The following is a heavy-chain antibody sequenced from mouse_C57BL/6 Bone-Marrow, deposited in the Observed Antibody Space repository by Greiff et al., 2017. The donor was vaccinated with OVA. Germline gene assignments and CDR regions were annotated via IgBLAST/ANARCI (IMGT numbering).Heavy chain of an antibody. CDR1: GYTFTSYW. D-gene: IGHD2-1*01. CDR2: IYPGNSDT. CDR3: TKTLGDGNYAWFAY. J-gene: IGHJ3*01. Sequence: EVQLQQSGTVLARPGASVKMSCKTSGYTFTSYWMHWVKQRPGQGLEWIGAIYPGNSDTSYNQKFKGKAKLTAVTSASTAYMELSSLTNEDSAVYYCTKTLGDGNYAWFAYWGQGTLVTVSA. V-gene: IGHV1-5*01.